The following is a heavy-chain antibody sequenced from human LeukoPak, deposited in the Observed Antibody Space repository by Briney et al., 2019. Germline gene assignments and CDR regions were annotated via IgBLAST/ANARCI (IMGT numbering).Heavy chain of an antibody. Sequence: GGSLRLSCAASGFTFTSYHMHWVRQAPGQGLEWMGIINPSGGSTSYAQKFQGRVTMTRDTSTSTVYMELSSLRSEDTAVYYCARDSGYYYYGMDVWGQGTTVTVS. V-gene: IGHV1-46*01. J-gene: IGHJ6*02. CDR1: GFTFTSYH. CDR3: ARDSGYYYYGMDV. CDR2: INPSGGST. D-gene: IGHD1-14*01.